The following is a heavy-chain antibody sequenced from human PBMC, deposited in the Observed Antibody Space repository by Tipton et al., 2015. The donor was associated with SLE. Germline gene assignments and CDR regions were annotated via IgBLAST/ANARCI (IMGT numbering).Heavy chain of an antibody. Sequence: SLRLSCAASGFTFSGSAMHWVRQASGKGLEWVGRIRSKAKSYATAYAASVKGRVTISRDDSKNTAYLQMNSLKTEDTAVYYCTRHMYYYDSSGYLDYWGQGTLVTVSS. J-gene: IGHJ4*02. V-gene: IGHV3-73*01. CDR2: IRSKAKSYAT. CDR3: TRHMYYYDSSGYLDY. CDR1: GFTFSGSA. D-gene: IGHD3-22*01.